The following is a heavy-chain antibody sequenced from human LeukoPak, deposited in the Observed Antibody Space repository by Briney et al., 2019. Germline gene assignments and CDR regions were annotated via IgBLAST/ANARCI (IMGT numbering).Heavy chain of an antibody. CDR1: GFTFDDYA. J-gene: IGHJ6*03. CDR3: ARGPRYYYYYMDV. Sequence: PGRSLRLSCAASGFTFDDYAMHWVRQAPGKGLEWVSGISWNSGSIGYADSVKGRFTISRDNAKNSLYLQMNSLRAEDMALYYCARGPRYYYYYMDVWGKGTTVTVSS. V-gene: IGHV3-9*03. CDR2: ISWNSGSI.